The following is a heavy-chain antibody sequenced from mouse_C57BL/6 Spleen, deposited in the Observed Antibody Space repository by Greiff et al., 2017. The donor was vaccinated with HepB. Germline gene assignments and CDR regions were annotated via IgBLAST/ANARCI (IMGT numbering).Heavy chain of an antibody. D-gene: IGHD1-1*01. V-gene: IGHV5-6*01. J-gene: IGHJ4*01. CDR2: ISSGGSYT. Sequence: EVQLVESGGDLVKPGGSLKLSCAASGFTFSSYGMSWVRQTPDKRLEWVATISSGGSYTYYPDSVKGRFTISRDNAKNTLYLQMSSLKSEDTAMYYCARQPGSSYAMDYWGQGTSVTVSS. CDR3: ARQPGSSYAMDY. CDR1: GFTFSSYG.